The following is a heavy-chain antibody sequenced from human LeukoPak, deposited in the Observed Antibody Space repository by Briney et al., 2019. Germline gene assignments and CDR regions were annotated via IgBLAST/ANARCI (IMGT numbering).Heavy chain of an antibody. V-gene: IGHV3-20*04. D-gene: IGHD3-22*01. CDR3: ARSPSYYDSSGYYVGAFDI. Sequence: GGSLRLSCAASGFTFDDYGMSWVRQAPGKGLEWVSGINWNGGSTGYADSVKGRFTISRDNAKNPLYLQMNSLRAEDTALYYCARSPSYYDSSGYYVGAFDIWGQGTMVTVSS. CDR2: INWNGGST. CDR1: GFTFDDYG. J-gene: IGHJ3*02.